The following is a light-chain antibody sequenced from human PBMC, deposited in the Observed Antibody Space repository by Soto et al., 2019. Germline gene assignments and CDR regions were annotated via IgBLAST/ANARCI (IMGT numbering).Light chain of an antibody. V-gene: IGKV1-39*01. CDR1: QSISNH. J-gene: IGKJ5*01. CDR2: AAS. Sequence: DIQMTQSPSSLSASVEDRVIITCRASQSISNHLNWYQQKPGKAPKFLIYAASSLQSGVPSRFSGSGSGTDFTLTISSLQPEDFATYFCQQSYSTPITFGQGTRLEI. CDR3: QQSYSTPIT.